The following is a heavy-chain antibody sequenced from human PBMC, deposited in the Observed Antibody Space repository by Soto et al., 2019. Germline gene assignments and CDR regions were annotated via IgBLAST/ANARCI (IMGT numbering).Heavy chain of an antibody. D-gene: IGHD6-19*01. Sequence: GGSLRLSCAASGFTFSSYAMSWVRQAPGKGLEWVSAISGSGGSTYYADSVKGRFTISRDNSKNTLYLQMNSLRAEDTAVYYCAKDQWWLVRYHYSYGMDVWGQGTTVPVSS. J-gene: IGHJ6*02. CDR3: AKDQWWLVRYHYSYGMDV. CDR1: GFTFSSYA. CDR2: ISGSGGST. V-gene: IGHV3-23*01.